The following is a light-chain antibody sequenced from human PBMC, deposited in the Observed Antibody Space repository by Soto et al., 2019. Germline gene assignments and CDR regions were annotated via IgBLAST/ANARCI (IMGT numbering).Light chain of an antibody. CDR1: SSDVGSYNY. CDR2: DVS. CDR3: SSYTTSGTHVL. Sequence: QSALTQPASVSGSPGQSITISCTGTSSDVGSYNYVSWYQQYPGKAPKLMIYDVSNRPSGVSYRFSGSKSGNSASLTISGLQAAEEADYYCSSYTTSGTHVLFGGGTQLTVL. V-gene: IGLV2-14*01. J-gene: IGLJ2*01.